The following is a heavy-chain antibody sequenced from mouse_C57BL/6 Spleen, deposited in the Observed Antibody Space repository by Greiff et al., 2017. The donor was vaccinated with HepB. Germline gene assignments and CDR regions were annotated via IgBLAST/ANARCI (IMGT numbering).Heavy chain of an antibody. CDR1: GYSFTDYN. D-gene: IGHD1-1*01. Sequence: VQLQQSGPELVKPGASVKISCKASGYSFTDYNMNWVKQSNGKSLEWIGVINPNYGTTSYNQKFKGKATLTVDQSSSTAYMQLNSLTSEDSAVYYCARGFITTVVATERYFDVWGTGTTVTVSS. CDR3: ARGFITTVVATERYFDV. CDR2: INPNYGTT. V-gene: IGHV1-39*01. J-gene: IGHJ1*03.